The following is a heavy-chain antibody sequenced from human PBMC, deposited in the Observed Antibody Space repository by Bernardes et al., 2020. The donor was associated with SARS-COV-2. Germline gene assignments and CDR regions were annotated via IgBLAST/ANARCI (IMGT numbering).Heavy chain of an antibody. CDR3: ARIDDGTGRDY. D-gene: IGHD3-9*01. Sequence: GGSLRLSCAASGFSFSSYWMSWVRQAPGKGLEWLANINGDGSQRSSADSLGGRFIISRDNAKNLLFLQMDSLRDDDTAVYYCARIDDGTGRDYWGQGTLVTVSS. J-gene: IGHJ4*02. CDR2: INGDGSQR. CDR1: GFSFSSYW. V-gene: IGHV3-7*01.